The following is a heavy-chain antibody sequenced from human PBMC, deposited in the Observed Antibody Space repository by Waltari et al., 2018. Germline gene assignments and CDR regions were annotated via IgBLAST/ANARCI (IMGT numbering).Heavy chain of an antibody. CDR3: ASTYLEANYFDY. D-gene: IGHD3-10*01. V-gene: IGHV4-30-2*01. CDR1: GGSISSGGYS. J-gene: IGHJ4*02. Sequence: QLQLQESGSGLVKPSQTLSLTCAVSGGSISSGGYSWSWIRQPPGKGLGWIGYIYHSGSTYYNPSLKSRVTISVDRSKNQFSLKLSSVTAADTAVYYCASTYLEANYFDYWGQGTLVTVSS. CDR2: IYHSGST.